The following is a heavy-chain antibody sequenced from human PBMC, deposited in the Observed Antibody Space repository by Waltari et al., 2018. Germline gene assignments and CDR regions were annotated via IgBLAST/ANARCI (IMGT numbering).Heavy chain of an antibody. CDR3: AREEYSSSGWFDP. Sequence: QVQLVQSGAEVKKPGASVKVSCKASGYTFTSYDINWVRQATGQGLEWMGGIIPIFGTANYAQKFQGRVTITADKSTSTAYMELSSLRSEDTAVYYCAREEYSSSGWFDPWGQGTLVTVSS. CDR1: GYTFTSYD. CDR2: IIPIFGTA. V-gene: IGHV1-69*06. J-gene: IGHJ5*02. D-gene: IGHD6-6*01.